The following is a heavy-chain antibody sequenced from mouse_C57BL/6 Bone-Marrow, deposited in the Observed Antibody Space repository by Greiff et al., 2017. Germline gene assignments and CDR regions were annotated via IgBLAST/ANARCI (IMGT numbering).Heavy chain of an antibody. CDR3: ASLKYGSSYGWYFDV. CDR2: IDPDDGET. V-gene: IGHV14-2*01. D-gene: IGHD1-1*01. J-gene: IGHJ1*03. Sequence: VQLQQSGAELVKPGASVKLSCTASGFNIKDYYMHWVKQRTEQGLEWIGRIDPDDGETKYAPKFQGKATITADTSSNKAYLQISSLTSEDTAVYYCASLKYGSSYGWYFDVWGTGTTVTVSS. CDR1: GFNIKDYY.